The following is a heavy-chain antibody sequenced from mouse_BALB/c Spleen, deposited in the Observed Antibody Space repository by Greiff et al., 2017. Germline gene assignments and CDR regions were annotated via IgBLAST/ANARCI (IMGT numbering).Heavy chain of an antibody. CDR1: GFTFSSYT. D-gene: IGHD1-2*01. Sequence: DVMLVESGGGLVKPGGSLKLSCAASGFTFSSYTMSWVRQTPEKRLEWVATISSGGSYTYYPDSVKGRFTISRDNAKNTLYLQMSSLKSEDTAMYYCTRDGTTAYYYAMDYWGQGTSVTVSS. V-gene: IGHV5-6-4*01. J-gene: IGHJ4*01. CDR2: ISSGGSYT. CDR3: TRDGTTAYYYAMDY.